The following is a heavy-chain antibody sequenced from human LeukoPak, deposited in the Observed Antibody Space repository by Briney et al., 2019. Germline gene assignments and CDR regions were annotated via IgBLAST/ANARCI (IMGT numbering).Heavy chain of an antibody. CDR3: ARGEYAASWADY. Sequence: PGGSLRLSCAASGFTFNTYSIHWVRQAPGKGLEWVALMSYDGNDIYFGDSVKGRFTISRDNSRNTAYLRMSSLRVEDTGVYYCARGEYAASWADYWGQGTLVTVSS. CDR1: GFTFNTYS. V-gene: IGHV3-30*15. CDR2: MSYDGNDI. D-gene: IGHD2-2*01. J-gene: IGHJ4*02.